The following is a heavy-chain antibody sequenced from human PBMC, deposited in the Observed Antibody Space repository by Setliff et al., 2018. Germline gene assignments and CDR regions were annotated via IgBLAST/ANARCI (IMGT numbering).Heavy chain of an antibody. CDR2: IDPEDGKT. V-gene: IGHV1-69-2*01. CDR3: AFRRGYIYGLDN. CDR1: GYTFTDDY. J-gene: IGHJ4*02. Sequence: ASVKVSCKASGYTFTDDYMYWVKQAPGKGLEWMGRIDPEDGKTVYAEKFQGRVIISADTSIDTVYLEIDSLRSEDTAVYYCAFRRGYIYGLDNWCQGTLVTVSS. D-gene: IGHD5-18*01.